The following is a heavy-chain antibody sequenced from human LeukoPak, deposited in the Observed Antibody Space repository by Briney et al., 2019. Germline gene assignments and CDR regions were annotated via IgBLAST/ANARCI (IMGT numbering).Heavy chain of an antibody. J-gene: IGHJ4*02. CDR3: AKDAKYYYDSSENDY. D-gene: IGHD3-22*01. CDR1: GFTFSSYG. V-gene: IGHV3-23*01. Sequence: PGGSLRLSCAASGFTFSSYGMSWVRQAPGKGLEWVSAISGSGGSTYYADSVKGRFTISRDNSKNTLYLQMNSLRAEDTAVYYCAKDAKYYYDSSENDYWGQGTLVTVSS. CDR2: ISGSGGST.